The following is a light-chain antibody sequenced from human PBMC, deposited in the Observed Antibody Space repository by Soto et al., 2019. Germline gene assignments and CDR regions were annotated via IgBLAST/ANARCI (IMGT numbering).Light chain of an antibody. J-gene: IGLJ1*01. CDR1: SSNIAANS. Sequence: QSVLTQPPSVSASPGQEVTLSCSGSSSNIAANSVSWYQHLPGTAPKLLIYDSDRRPSGIPARFSGSMSGTSATLGITGLQTGDEADYFCGAWDDSLTVYVFGSGTKVTVL. CDR2: DSD. CDR3: GAWDDSLTVYV. V-gene: IGLV1-51*01.